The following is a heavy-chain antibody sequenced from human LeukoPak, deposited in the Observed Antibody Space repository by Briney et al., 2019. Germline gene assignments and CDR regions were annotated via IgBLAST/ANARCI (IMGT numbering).Heavy chain of an antibody. CDR3: ARDASLVASLAFFDY. D-gene: IGHD5-12*01. CDR2: ISSSGSTI. Sequence: TGGSLRLSCAASGFTFSDYYMSWIRQAPGKGLEWVSYISSSGSTIYYADSVKGRFTISRDNAKNSLYLQMNSLRAEDTAVYYCARDASLVASLAFFDYWGQGTLVTVSS. V-gene: IGHV3-11*01. J-gene: IGHJ4*02. CDR1: GFTFSDYY.